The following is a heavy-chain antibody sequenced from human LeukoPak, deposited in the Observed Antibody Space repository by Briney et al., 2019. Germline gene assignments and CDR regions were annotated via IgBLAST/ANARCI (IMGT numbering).Heavy chain of an antibody. Sequence: GGSLRLSCAASGFTFSSYSMNWVRQAPGKGLEWISFISGGSTIIYYADSVRGRFTISRDNAKNSLYLQLDSPRAEDTAIYYCARDYYDSDGYSIDYWGQGTLVTVSS. CDR3: ARDYYDSDGYSIDY. V-gene: IGHV3-48*01. D-gene: IGHD3-22*01. CDR1: GFTFSSYS. CDR2: ISGGSTII. J-gene: IGHJ4*02.